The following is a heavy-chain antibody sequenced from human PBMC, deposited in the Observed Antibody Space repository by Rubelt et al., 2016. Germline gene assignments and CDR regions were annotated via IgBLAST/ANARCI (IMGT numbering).Heavy chain of an antibody. Sequence: EVQVVESGGGLVQPGGSLRLSCAASGFTVSSKYMSWVRQAPGKGLEWISYVSSSSGIIHYAASVKRRFTISRDNAKNSLYLQMNSLRVEDTAVYYCVREREGPYPLLDYWGRGTQVTVSS. CDR2: VSSSSGII. D-gene: IGHD2-2*02. CDR3: VREREGPYPLLDY. CDR1: GFTVSSKY. J-gene: IGHJ4*02. V-gene: IGHV3-48*04.